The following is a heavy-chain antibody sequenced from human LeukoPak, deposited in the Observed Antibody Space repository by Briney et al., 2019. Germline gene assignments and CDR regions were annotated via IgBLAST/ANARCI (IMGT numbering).Heavy chain of an antibody. CDR1: GYTFTSYA. CDR2: INTNTGNP. CDR3: ARDLSAIFGVAHSRNWFDP. Sequence: GASVKVSCKASGYTFTSYAMNWVRQAPGQGLEWMGWINTNTGNPTYAQGFTGRFVFSLDTSVSTAYLQISSLKAEDTAVYYCARDLSAIFGVAHSRNWFDPWGQGTLVTVSS. D-gene: IGHD3-3*01. J-gene: IGHJ5*02. V-gene: IGHV7-4-1*02.